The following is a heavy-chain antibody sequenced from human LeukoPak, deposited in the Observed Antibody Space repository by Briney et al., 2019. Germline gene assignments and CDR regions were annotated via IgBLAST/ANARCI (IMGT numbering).Heavy chain of an antibody. CDR3: ARKLYYYDSSAAGWFDP. V-gene: IGHV3-7*01. D-gene: IGHD3-22*01. Sequence: GGSLRFSCAASGFTFSTSWMTWVRQAPGKGLEWVANIKQDGSETYYVDSVEGRFTISRDNAKNSLYLQMNSLRAEDTAVYHCARKLYYYDSSAAGWFDPWGQGTLVTVSS. CDR2: IKQDGSET. CDR1: GFTFSTSW. J-gene: IGHJ5*02.